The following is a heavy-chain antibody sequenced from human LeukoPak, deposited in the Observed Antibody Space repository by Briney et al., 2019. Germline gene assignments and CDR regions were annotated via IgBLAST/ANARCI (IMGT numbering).Heavy chain of an antibody. D-gene: IGHD4-17*01. J-gene: IGHJ4*02. CDR1: GYTFTGYY. CDR2: INPNSGGT. CDR3: ARAGGGGPRDYGDFLDY. Sequence: ASVKVSCKASGYTFTGYYMHWVRQAPGQGLEWMGWINPNSGGTNYAQKFQGWVTMTRDASISTAYMELSRLRSDDTAVYYCARAGGGGPRDYGDFLDYWGQGTLVTVSS. V-gene: IGHV1-2*04.